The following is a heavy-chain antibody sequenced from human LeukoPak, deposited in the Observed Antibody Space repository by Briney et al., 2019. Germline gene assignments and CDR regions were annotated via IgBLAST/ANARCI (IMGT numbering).Heavy chain of an antibody. V-gene: IGHV4-59*11. CDR2: VSYTGRT. Sequence: LETLSLTCTVSGGSLSGHYWSWIRQPPGKRLEWIGYVSYTGRTKYNPSLQSRVTISIDTSKSQFPLKLTSVTSADTAVYSCARLLDNDISGDPDTFDVWGQGTTVIVSS. CDR3: ARLLDNDISGDPDTFDV. CDR1: GGSLSGHY. J-gene: IGHJ3*01. D-gene: IGHD3-22*01.